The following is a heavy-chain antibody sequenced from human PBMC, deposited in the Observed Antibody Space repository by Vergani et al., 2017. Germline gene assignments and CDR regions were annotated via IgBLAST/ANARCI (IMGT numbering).Heavy chain of an antibody. CDR3: ARELYGGNLAFDI. J-gene: IGHJ3*02. CDR1: GFTFSSYG. D-gene: IGHD4-23*01. CDR2: IWYDGSNK. Sequence: QVQLVESGGGVVQPGRSLRLSCAASGFTFSSYGMHWVRQAPGKGLEWVAVIWYDGSNKYYADSVKGRFTISRDNSKNTLYLQMNSLRAEDTAVYYCARELYGGNLAFDIWGQGTRVTVSS. V-gene: IGHV3-33*01.